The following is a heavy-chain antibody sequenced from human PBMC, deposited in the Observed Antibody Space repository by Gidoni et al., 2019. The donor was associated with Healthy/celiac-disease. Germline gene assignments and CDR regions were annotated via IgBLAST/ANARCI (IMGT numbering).Heavy chain of an antibody. CDR1: GGTFSSYA. Sequence: QVQLVQSGAEVKKSGSSVKVSCKASGGTFSSYASSWVRQAPGQGLEWMGRIIPILGIANYAQKFQGRVTITADKSTSTAYMELSSLRSEDTAVYYCARSGYYGDAFDIWGQGTMVTVSS. CDR3: ARSGYYGDAFDI. J-gene: IGHJ3*02. D-gene: IGHD3-10*01. CDR2: IIPILGIA. V-gene: IGHV1-69*09.